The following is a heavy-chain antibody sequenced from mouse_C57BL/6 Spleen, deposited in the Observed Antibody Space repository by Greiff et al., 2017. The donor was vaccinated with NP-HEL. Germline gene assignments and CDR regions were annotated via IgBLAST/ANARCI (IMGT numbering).Heavy chain of an antibody. CDR2: INPGSGGT. V-gene: IGHV1-54*01. D-gene: IGHD1-1*01. CDR3: TRTDYDPYPDY. Sequence: VQLQQSGAELVRPGTSVKVSCKASGYAFTNYLIEWVKQRPGQGLEWIGVINPGSGGTNYNEKFKGKATLTADKSSSTAYMQFSSLTSEDSAVYFSTRTDYDPYPDYWGQGTLVTVSA. CDR1: GYAFTNYL. J-gene: IGHJ3*01.